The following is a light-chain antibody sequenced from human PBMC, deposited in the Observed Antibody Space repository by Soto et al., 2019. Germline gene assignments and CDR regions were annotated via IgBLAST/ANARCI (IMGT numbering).Light chain of an antibody. V-gene: IGKV1-5*03. CDR2: QAS. CDR1: QSIGTW. CDR3: QQYNSCSWT. Sequence: DIQMTQSPATLFAYVGDRVTITCWASQSIGTWLAWYQQRPGKAPKLLIYQASTLESGVPSRFSGSGSGTEFTLTISSLQPDDFATYYCQQYNSCSWTFGQGTKVDIK. J-gene: IGKJ1*01.